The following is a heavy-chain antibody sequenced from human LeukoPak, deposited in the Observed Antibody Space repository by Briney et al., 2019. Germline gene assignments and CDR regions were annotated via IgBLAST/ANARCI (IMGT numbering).Heavy chain of an antibody. CDR3: ASPGGYRYGFYY. D-gene: IGHD5-18*01. V-gene: IGHV1-46*01. CDR2: INPSGGST. CDR1: GYTFTSYY. Sequence: ASVKVSCKASGYTFTSYYMHWVRQAPGQGLEWMGIINPSGGSTSYAQKFQGRVTMTRDTSTSTVYMELSRLRSEDTAVYYCASPGGYRYGFYYWGQGTLVTVSS. J-gene: IGHJ4*02.